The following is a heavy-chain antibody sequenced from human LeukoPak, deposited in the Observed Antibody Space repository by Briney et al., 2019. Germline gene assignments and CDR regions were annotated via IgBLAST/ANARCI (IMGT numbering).Heavy chain of an antibody. V-gene: IGHV4-39*07. CDR2: IYYSGST. Sequence: SETLSLTCTVSGGSISSSSYYWGWIRQPPGKGLEWIGSIYYSGSTYYNPSLKSRVTISVDTSKNQFSLKLSSVTAADTAVYYCARENSGTWGQGTLVTVSS. J-gene: IGHJ5*02. CDR3: ARENSGT. CDR1: GGSISSSSYY. D-gene: IGHD6-13*01.